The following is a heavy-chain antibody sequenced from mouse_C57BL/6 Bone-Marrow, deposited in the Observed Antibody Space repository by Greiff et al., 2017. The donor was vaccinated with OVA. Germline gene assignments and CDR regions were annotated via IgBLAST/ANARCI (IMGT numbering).Heavy chain of an antibody. Sequence: EVQLQQSGAELVRPGASVKLSCTASGFNIKDYYMHWVKQRPEQGLEWIGRIDPEDGDTEYAQKFQGKATMTADTSSNTAYLQLSSLTSEDTAVYYCNYYSNYSLAYWGQGTLVTVSA. CDR1: GFNIKDYY. D-gene: IGHD2-5*01. V-gene: IGHV14-1*01. CDR2: IDPEDGDT. CDR3: NYYSNYSLAY. J-gene: IGHJ3*01.